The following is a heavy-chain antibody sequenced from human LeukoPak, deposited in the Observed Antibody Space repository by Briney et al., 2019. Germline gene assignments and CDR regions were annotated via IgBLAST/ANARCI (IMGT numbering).Heavy chain of an antibody. D-gene: IGHD6-13*01. J-gene: IGHJ5*02. CDR3: ARSPRPPQQQLENWFDP. Sequence: ASVKVSCKASGGTFSSYAISWVRQAPGQGLEWMGRIIPILGIANYAQKFQGRVTITADKSTSTAYMELSSLRSEDTAVYYCARSPRPPQQQLENWFDPWGQGTLVTVSS. CDR2: IIPILGIA. V-gene: IGHV1-69*04. CDR1: GGTFSSYA.